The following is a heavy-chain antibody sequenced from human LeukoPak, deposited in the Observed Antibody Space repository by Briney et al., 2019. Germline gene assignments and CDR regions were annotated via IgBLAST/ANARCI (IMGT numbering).Heavy chain of an antibody. CDR3: AKGSCSGGSCYYWDY. D-gene: IGHD2-15*01. V-gene: IGHV3-23*01. J-gene: IGHJ4*02. CDR1: GFTFGDYA. CDR2: ISGSGGST. Sequence: GGSLRLSCTASGFTFGDYAMSWVRQAPGKGLEWVSAISGSGGSTYYAESVKGRVTISRDNSKNTLYLQMNSLRAEDTAVYYCAKGSCSGGSCYYWDYWGQGTLVTVSS.